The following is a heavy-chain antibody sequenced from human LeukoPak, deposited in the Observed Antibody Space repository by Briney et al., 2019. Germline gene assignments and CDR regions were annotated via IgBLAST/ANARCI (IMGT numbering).Heavy chain of an antibody. J-gene: IGHJ4*02. CDR2: INPNSGGT. D-gene: IGHD3-9*01. V-gene: IGHV1-2*02. CDR3: ARMDGTGYDILTGYYGWGVYYFDY. Sequence: ASVKVSCKASGYTFTSYYMHWVRQAPGQGLEWMGWINPNSGGTNYAQKFQGRVTMTRDTSISTAYMELSRLRSDDTAVYYCARMDGTGYDILTGYYGWGVYYFDYWGQGTLVTVSS. CDR1: GYTFTSYY.